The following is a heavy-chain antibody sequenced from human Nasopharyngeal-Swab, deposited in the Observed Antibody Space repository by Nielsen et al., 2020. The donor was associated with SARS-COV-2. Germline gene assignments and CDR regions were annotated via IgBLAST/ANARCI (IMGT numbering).Heavy chain of an antibody. J-gene: IGHJ4*02. V-gene: IGHV3-30*18. CDR3: ANSLEGYSYADY. D-gene: IGHD5-18*01. CDR2: ISYDGSNK. Sequence: IRQPPGKGLEWVAVISYDGSNKYYADSVKGRFTISRDNSKNTLYLQMNSLRAEDTAVYYCANSLEGYSYADYWGQGTLVTVSS.